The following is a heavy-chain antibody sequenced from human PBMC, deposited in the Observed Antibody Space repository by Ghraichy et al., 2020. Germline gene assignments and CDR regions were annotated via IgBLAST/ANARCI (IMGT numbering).Heavy chain of an antibody. CDR3: ARHDVVVVAALGSLHRRGDAFDI. CDR2: IYYTGST. V-gene: IGHV4-39*01. J-gene: IGHJ3*02. Sequence: SETLSLTCTVSGGSISSSSYYWGWIRQSPGKGLEWIGSIYYTGSTYYNPSLKSRVTISVDTSNNQFSLKLSSVTAADTAVYYCARHDVVVVAALGSLHRRGDAFDIWGQGTMVTVSS. D-gene: IGHD2-15*01. CDR1: GGSISSSSYY.